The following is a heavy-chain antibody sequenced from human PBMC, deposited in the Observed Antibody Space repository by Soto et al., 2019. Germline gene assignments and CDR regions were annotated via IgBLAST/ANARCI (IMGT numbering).Heavy chain of an antibody. CDR2: ISAYNGNT. V-gene: IGHV1-18*04. Sequence: QVQLVQSGAEVKKPGASVKVSCKASGYTFTSYGISWVRQAPGKGLEWMGWISAYNGNTNYAQKLQARVTNTTDTYTSTAYMELRSLRSDDTAVYYCAREAYCSSTSCYNYGMDVWGQGTTVTVSS. CDR3: AREAYCSSTSCYNYGMDV. CDR1: GYTFTSYG. J-gene: IGHJ6*02. D-gene: IGHD2-2*02.